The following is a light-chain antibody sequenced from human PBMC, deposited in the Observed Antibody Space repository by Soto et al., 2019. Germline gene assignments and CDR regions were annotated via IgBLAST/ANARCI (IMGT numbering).Light chain of an antibody. J-gene: IGKJ5*01. V-gene: IGKV1-39*01. CDR1: QRISNY. CDR2: AAS. Sequence: DIQMTQSPFSLSAPVGDRVTITCRASQRISNYLNWYQQKQGKAPKLLIYAASTLQSGVPSRFSGSGSATDVTLTISSLQPEDSATYYCQQSYGTPIIVGQGTRLDIK. CDR3: QQSYGTPII.